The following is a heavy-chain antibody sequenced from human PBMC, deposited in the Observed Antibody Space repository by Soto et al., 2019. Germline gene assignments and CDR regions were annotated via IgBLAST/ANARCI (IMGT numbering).Heavy chain of an antibody. CDR2: IYYSGST. CDR3: ARDVPAAYYFDY. V-gene: IGHV4-31*03. CDR1: GGSISSGGYY. D-gene: IGHD2-2*01. J-gene: IGHJ4*02. Sequence: LSLTCTVSGGSISSGGYYWSWIRQHPGKGLEWIGYIYYSGSTYYNPSLKSRVTISVDTSKNQFSLKLSSVTAADTAVYYCARDVPAAYYFDYWGQGTLVTVSS.